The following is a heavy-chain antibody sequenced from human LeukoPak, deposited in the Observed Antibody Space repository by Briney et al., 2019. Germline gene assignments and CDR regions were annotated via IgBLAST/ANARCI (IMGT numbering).Heavy chain of an antibody. Sequence: ASVNVSCKTSGYTFTRYYMQWVRQAPGHGVEGRGIINPISGTTDYAQTFQGRVTMTRDTSTSTVYMELSSLRSEDTAMYYCARLPYRDGVAQDYWGQGNLVTVSP. J-gene: IGHJ4*02. CDR3: ARLPYRDGVAQDY. CDR1: GYTFTRYY. V-gene: IGHV1-46*01. D-gene: IGHD3-16*02. CDR2: INPISGTT.